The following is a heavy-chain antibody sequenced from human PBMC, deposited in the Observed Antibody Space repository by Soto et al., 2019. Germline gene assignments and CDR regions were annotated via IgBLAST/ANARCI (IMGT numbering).Heavy chain of an antibody. CDR1: GFLFNNYD. D-gene: IGHD3-10*01. Sequence: QVQLVESGGGAVQPGRSLRLSCAASGFLFNNYDMHWVRQAPGEGLEWVAVMSYDESNEYYADSLKGRFTISRDNSKNPLYLQMSSLRVEDTAVYYWVGDRGGLYYYYPGMDVW. CDR2: MSYDESNE. CDR3: VGDRGGLYYYYPGMDV. V-gene: IGHV3-30*03. J-gene: IGHJ6*01.